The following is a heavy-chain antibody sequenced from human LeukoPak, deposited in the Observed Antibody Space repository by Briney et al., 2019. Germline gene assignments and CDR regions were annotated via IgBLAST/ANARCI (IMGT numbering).Heavy chain of an antibody. CDR2: IYYSGST. Sequence: PSETLSLTCTVSGGSISSYYWSWIRQPPGRGLEWIGYIYYSGSTNYNPSLESRVTISVDTSKNQFSLKLSSVTAADTAVYYCAREHHYYDSSGKREAFDIWGQGTMVTVSS. CDR3: AREHHYYDSSGKREAFDI. CDR1: GGSISSYY. V-gene: IGHV4-59*01. D-gene: IGHD3-22*01. J-gene: IGHJ3*02.